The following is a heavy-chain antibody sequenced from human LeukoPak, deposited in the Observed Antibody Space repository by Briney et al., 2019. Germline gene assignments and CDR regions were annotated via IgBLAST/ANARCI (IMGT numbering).Heavy chain of an antibody. V-gene: IGHV3-30*02. CDR1: GFTFSSYG. CDR3: ARDKAPTGYDSSGYYSAFDI. CDR2: IRYDGSNK. Sequence: GGSLRLSCAASGFTFSSYGMHWVRQAPGKGLEWVAFIRYDGSNKYYADSVKGRFTISRDNSKNTLYLQMNSLRAEDTAVYYCARDKAPTGYDSSGYYSAFDIWGQGTMVTVSS. D-gene: IGHD3-22*01. J-gene: IGHJ3*02.